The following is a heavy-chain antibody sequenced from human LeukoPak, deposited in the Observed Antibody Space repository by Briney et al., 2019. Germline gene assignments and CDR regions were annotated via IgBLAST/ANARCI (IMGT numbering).Heavy chain of an antibody. V-gene: IGHV4-59*01. D-gene: IGHD2-21*01. CDR2: IYYSGST. J-gene: IGHJ6*03. CDR1: GGSISSYY. CDR3: ARAKVIPPFYYYYMDV. Sequence: PSETLSLACTVSGGSISSYYWSWIRQPPGKGLECIGYIYYSGSTNYKRSLKSRVTISADTPKNQLSLRLSSVTAADTAVYYCARAKVIPPFYYYYMDVWGRGTTVTVSS.